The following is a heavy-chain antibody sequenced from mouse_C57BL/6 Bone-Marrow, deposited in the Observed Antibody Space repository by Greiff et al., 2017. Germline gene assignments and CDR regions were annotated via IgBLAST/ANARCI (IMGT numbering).Heavy chain of an antibody. V-gene: IGHV1-55*01. CDR2: LYPGSGST. J-gene: IGHJ4*01. Sequence: QVQLQQSGAELVKPGASVKMSCKASGYTFTSYWITWVKQRPGQGLEWIGDLYPGSGSTNYNEKFKSKATLTVDTSSSTAYMQLSSLTSEASAVYYCARWGQLRLPYCYAMDYGGQGTSVTVSA. CDR1: GYTFTSYW. D-gene: IGHD3-2*02. CDR3: ARWGQLRLPYCYAMDY.